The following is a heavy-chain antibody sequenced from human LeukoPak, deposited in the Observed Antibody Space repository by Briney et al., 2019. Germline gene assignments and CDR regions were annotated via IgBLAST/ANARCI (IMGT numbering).Heavy chain of an antibody. J-gene: IGHJ2*01. CDR2: IYYSGST. Sequence: PSETLSLTCTVSGGSVSSGSYYWSWIRQPPGKGLEWIGYIYYSGSTNYNPSLKRRGTISVETSKNQFSLKLSSVTAADTAVSYCASDPPSGYSSGWYGSYWYFDLWGRGTLVTVSS. CDR1: GGSVSSGSYY. V-gene: IGHV4-61*01. CDR3: ASDPPSGYSSGWYGSYWYFDL. D-gene: IGHD6-19*01.